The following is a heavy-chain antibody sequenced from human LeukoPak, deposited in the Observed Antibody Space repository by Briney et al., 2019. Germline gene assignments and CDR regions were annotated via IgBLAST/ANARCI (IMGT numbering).Heavy chain of an antibody. J-gene: IGHJ4*02. D-gene: IGHD4-17*01. V-gene: IGHV1-3*01. CDR2: INAGNGNT. CDR3: ARGLLYGDCDY. CDR1: GYTFINFA. Sequence: ASVKVSCKASGYTFINFAINWGRQAPGQRPEWMGWINAGNGNTKYSQKFQGRVTITRDTSASTAYMELSSLTSEDTAVYYCARGLLYGDCDYWGQGTLVTVSS.